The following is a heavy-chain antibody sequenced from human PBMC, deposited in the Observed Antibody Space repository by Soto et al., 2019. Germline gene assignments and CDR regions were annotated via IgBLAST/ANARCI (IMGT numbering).Heavy chain of an antibody. CDR2: INPNSGGT. J-gene: IGHJ4*02. Sequence: GASVKVSCKASGYTFTGYYMHWVRQAPGQGLEWMGWINPNSGGTNYAQKFQGWVTMTGDTSISTAYMELSRLRSDDTAVYYCARRSSSSMGIDYWGQGTLVTVSS. D-gene: IGHD6-6*01. CDR3: ARRSSSSMGIDY. CDR1: GYTFTGYY. V-gene: IGHV1-2*04.